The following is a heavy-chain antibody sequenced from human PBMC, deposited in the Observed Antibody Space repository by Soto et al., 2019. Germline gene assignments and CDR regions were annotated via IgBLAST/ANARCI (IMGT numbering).Heavy chain of an antibody. V-gene: IGHV4-61*08. CDR1: GGSISSGGYY. J-gene: IGHJ4*02. D-gene: IGHD6-25*01. CDR2: FYYSGST. CDR3: ARQTSDAHGSRFDY. Sequence: SETLSLTCTVSGGSISSGGYYWSWIRQHPGKGLEWIGYFYYSGSTNYNPSLKSRVTMSVDTSKNQFSLKLSSVTAADTAVYYCARQTSDAHGSRFDYWGQGTLVTVSS.